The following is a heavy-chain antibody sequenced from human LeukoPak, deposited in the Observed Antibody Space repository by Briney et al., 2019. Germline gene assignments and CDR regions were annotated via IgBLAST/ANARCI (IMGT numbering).Heavy chain of an antibody. CDR3: ARRDYGAPYYFDY. Sequence: PGGSLRLSCAASEFTFSSYAMSWVRQAPGKGLEWVSTISDTGGNTYHADSVKGRFTISRDNSKNTLYLQMNSLRAEDTAVYSCARRDYGAPYYFDYWGEGTLVTVSS. D-gene: IGHD4-17*01. J-gene: IGHJ4*02. CDR2: ISDTGGNT. V-gene: IGHV3-23*01. CDR1: EFTFSSYA.